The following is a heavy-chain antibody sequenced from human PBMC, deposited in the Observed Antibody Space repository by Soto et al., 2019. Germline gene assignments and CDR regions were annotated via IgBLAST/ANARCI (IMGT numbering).Heavy chain of an antibody. CDR3: TRRGCSTTGCYFN. Sequence: LRLSCAASGFPFSSYWMHWVRQAPGKGLVWVSRINGDGSSITYADSVKGRFTISRDNAKNTLYLQMNSLRAEDAAVYYCTRRGCSTTGCYFNWGRGTLVTVSS. J-gene: IGHJ4*02. D-gene: IGHD2-2*01. V-gene: IGHV3-74*03. CDR2: INGDGSSI. CDR1: GFPFSSYW.